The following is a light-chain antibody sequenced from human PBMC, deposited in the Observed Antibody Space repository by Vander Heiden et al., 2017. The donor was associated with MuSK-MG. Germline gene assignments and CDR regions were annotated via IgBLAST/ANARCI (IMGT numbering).Light chain of an antibody. CDR3: HQYGSSPRT. V-gene: IGKV3-20*01. CDR1: QSVSSSY. Sequence: EIVLTQSPGTLSLSPGERATLSCRASQSVSSSYLAWYQQKPGQAPRLLIYGASSRATGIPDRFSGNGSGTDFTLTISRLEPEDFAVYYCHQYGSSPRTFGQGTKVEIK. J-gene: IGKJ1*01. CDR2: GAS.